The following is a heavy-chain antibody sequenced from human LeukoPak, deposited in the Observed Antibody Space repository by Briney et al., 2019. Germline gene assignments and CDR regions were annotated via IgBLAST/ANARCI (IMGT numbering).Heavy chain of an antibody. J-gene: IGHJ4*02. V-gene: IGHV5-51*01. D-gene: IGHD3-10*01. Sequence: GESLKISCKGFGYRFTSYWIGWVRQMPGKGLEWMGIIYPGDSDTRYSPSFQGQVTISVDNSISTAYLQRSSLKASDTAMYNCARIWFGEFGFDYWGQGTLVTVSS. CDR1: GYRFTSYW. CDR2: IYPGDSDT. CDR3: ARIWFGEFGFDY.